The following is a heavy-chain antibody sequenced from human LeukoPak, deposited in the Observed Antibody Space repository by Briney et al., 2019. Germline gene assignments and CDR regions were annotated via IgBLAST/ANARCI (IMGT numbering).Heavy chain of an antibody. Sequence: QPGGSLRLSCTASGFPVSSNYMSWVRKAPGKGLGWVSVIYSGGSTYYADSVKGRFTISRDKSKNTLYLQMNSLRAEDTAVYYCARELFYYDSSGYYHFDYWGQGTLVTVSS. CDR3: ARELFYYDSSGYYHFDY. CDR2: IYSGGST. J-gene: IGHJ4*02. CDR1: GFPVSSNY. D-gene: IGHD3-22*01. V-gene: IGHV3-53*01.